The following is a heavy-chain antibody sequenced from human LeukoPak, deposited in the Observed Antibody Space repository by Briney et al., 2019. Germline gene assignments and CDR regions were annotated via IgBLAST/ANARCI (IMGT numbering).Heavy chain of an antibody. V-gene: IGHV4-59*01. CDR2: INYSGST. CDR3: AREGRQDYVYFDP. D-gene: IGHD3-9*01. Sequence: SETLSLTCTVSGGSISSYYWSGIRQPPGKGLEWIGYINYSGSTNYNPSLKSRVNMSVDTSKNQFSLKLSSVTAADTAMYYCAREGRQDYVYFDPWGHGSLVTVSS. J-gene: IGHJ5*02. CDR1: GGSISSYY.